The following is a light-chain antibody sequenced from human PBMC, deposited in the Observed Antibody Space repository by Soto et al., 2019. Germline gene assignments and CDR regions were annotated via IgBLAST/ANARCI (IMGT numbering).Light chain of an antibody. CDR1: QSVGTS. Sequence: EIVLTQSPDTLSLSPVERATLSCRASQSVGTSLAWYQQKPGQAPSLLISDVSNRATGIPARFSGSGSRTDFTLTISSLEPEDFAVYYCQVRTNWSIAFGRGTRLEIK. CDR3: QVRTNWSIA. J-gene: IGKJ5*01. CDR2: DVS. V-gene: IGKV3-11*01.